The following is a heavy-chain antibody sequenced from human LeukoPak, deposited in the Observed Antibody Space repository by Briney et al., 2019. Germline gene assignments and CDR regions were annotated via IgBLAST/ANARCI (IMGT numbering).Heavy chain of an antibody. CDR3: ARHLNYYLDY. CDR1: GFSFSTYW. D-gene: IGHD3-10*01. Sequence: GGSLRLSCAASGFSFSTYWMHWVRQAPGKGLVWVSRISSDGSITSYADSVKGRFTISRDNARNTLYLQMNSLRAEDTAVYYCARHLNYYLDYWGQGTLVTVSS. J-gene: IGHJ4*02. V-gene: IGHV3-74*01. CDR2: ISSDGSIT.